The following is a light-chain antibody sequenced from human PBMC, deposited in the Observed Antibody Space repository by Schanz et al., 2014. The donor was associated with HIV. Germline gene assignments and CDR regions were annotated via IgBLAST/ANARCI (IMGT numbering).Light chain of an antibody. J-gene: IGKJ2*01. CDR1: QSINNNY. Sequence: EIVLTQSPGTLSLSPGERATLSCRASQSINNNYLTWYQQTPGQAPRLLIYAASSRATDIPGRFSGSGSGTDFTLTISGLEPEDFAVYYCQHFGRPPYTFGQGTKVEIK. V-gene: IGKV3-20*01. CDR3: QHFGRPPYT. CDR2: AAS.